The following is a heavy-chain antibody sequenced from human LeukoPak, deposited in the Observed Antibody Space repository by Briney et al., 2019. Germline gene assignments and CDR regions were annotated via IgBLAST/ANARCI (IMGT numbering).Heavy chain of an antibody. D-gene: IGHD3-10*01. Sequence: PSQTLSLTCSVSGDSISSGSFYWSWIRQPAGRGLEWIGRIYPSGSTNYNPSLKSRVTISLDTSKNQFSLKLSSVTAADTAVYYCARVLVFRGGYYYYMDVWGKGTTVTVSS. CDR2: IYPSGST. J-gene: IGHJ6*03. V-gene: IGHV4-61*02. CDR3: ARVLVFRGGYYYYMDV. CDR1: GDSISSGSFY.